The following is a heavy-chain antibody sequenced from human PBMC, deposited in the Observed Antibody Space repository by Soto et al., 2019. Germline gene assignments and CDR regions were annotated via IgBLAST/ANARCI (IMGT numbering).Heavy chain of an antibody. V-gene: IGHV3-23*01. J-gene: IGHJ5*02. D-gene: IGHD3-3*01. Sequence: EVQLLESGGGLVQPGGSLRLSCATSGFTFINYALTWVRQAPGRGLEWVSAISGSGATYYADSVKGRFTISRDNPENTLYLEMDSLTAEDTAIYYCVRALDFWRGAITSARFDPLGQGTLVAVSS. CDR2: ISGSGAT. CDR1: GFTFINYA. CDR3: VRALDFWRGAITSARFDP.